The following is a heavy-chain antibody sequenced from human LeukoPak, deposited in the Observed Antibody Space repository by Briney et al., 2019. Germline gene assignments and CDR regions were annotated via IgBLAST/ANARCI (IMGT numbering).Heavy chain of an antibody. V-gene: IGHV3-30*01. CDR1: GFTFSSYA. Sequence: GRFLRLSCAASGFTFSSYAMHWVRQALGKGLEWVAVISYDGSNKYYADSVKGRFTISRDNSKNTLYLQMNSLRAEDTVVYYCARGETYYHDSSGYYTGSYFDYWGQGTLVTVSS. J-gene: IGHJ4*02. D-gene: IGHD3-22*01. CDR3: ARGETYYHDSSGYYTGSYFDY. CDR2: ISYDGSNK.